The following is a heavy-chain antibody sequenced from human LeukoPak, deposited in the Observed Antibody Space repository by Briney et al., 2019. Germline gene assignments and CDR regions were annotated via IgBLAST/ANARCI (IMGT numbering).Heavy chain of an antibody. J-gene: IGHJ4*02. Sequence: SETLSLTCAVYGGSFSGYYWSWIRQPPGKGLEWIGEINHSGSSNYNPSLKSRVTISVDTSKNQFTLKLSSVTAADAAVYYCGVCSGGSCYFDYWGQGTLVTVSS. D-gene: IGHD2-15*01. CDR3: GVCSGGSCYFDY. V-gene: IGHV4-34*01. CDR2: INHSGSS. CDR1: GGSFSGYY.